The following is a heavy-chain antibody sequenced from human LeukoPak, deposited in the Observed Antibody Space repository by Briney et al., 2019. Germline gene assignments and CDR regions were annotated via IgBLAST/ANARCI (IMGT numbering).Heavy chain of an antibody. CDR2: ISGSGGST. CDR1: GFTFSSYA. V-gene: IGHV3-23*01. CDR3: AKPVPRGCNGGSCYLDY. D-gene: IGHD2-15*01. J-gene: IGHJ4*02. Sequence: GGSLRLSCAASGFTFSSYAMSWVRQAPGKGLEWVSVISGSGGSTYYADSVKGRFTISRDNSKNTLYLQMNSLRAEDTAVYYCAKPVPRGCNGGSCYLDYWGQGTLVTVSS.